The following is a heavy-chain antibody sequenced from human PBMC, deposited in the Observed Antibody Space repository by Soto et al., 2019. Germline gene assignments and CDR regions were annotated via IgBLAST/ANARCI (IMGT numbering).Heavy chain of an antibody. CDR3: AKSLGMYYYDSSGYYHYDY. CDR2: ISGSGVST. CDR1: GFTFSSYV. Sequence: PGGSLRLSCAASGFTFSSYVMSWVRQAPGKGLEWVSAISGSGVSTYYADSVKGRFTISRDNSKNTLYLQMNSLRAEDTAVYYCAKSLGMYYYDSSGYYHYDYWGQGTLVTVSS. V-gene: IGHV3-23*01. D-gene: IGHD3-22*01. J-gene: IGHJ4*02.